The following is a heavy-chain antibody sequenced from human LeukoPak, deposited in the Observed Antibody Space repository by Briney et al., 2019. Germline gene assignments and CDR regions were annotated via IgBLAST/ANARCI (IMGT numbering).Heavy chain of an antibody. CDR3: ALTGLAGEAFDI. D-gene: IGHD3-16*01. Sequence: GRSLRLSCAASGFTFSSYAMHWVRQAPGKGLEWVAVISYDGSNKYYADSVKGRFTISRDNSKNTLYLQMNSLRAEDTAVYYCALTGLAGEAFDIWGQGTTVTVSS. V-gene: IGHV3-30-3*01. CDR2: ISYDGSNK. CDR1: GFTFSSYA. J-gene: IGHJ3*02.